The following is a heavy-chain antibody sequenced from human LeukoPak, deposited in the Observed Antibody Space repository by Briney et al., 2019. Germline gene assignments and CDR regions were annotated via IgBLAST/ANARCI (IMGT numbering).Heavy chain of an antibody. CDR1: GGSISSGSYY. V-gene: IGHV4-61*02. D-gene: IGHD4-17*01. CDR3: ARDNGDYVVDY. J-gene: IGHJ4*02. CDR2: IYTSGST. Sequence: PSETLSLTCTVSGGSISSGSYYWSWIRQPAGKGLEWIGRIYTSGSTNYNPSLTSRVTISVDTSKNQFSLKLSSVTAADTAVYYCARDNGDYVVDYWGQGTLVTVSS.